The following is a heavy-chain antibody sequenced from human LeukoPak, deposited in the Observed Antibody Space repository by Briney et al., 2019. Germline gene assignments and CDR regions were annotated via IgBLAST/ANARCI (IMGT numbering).Heavy chain of an antibody. D-gene: IGHD3-22*01. CDR3: ARDSGGYLSEYFQH. V-gene: IGHV1-69*13. J-gene: IGHJ1*01. CDR1: GGTFSSYA. Sequence: GASVKVSCKASGGTFSSYAISWVRQAPGQGLEWMGGIIPIFGTANYAQKFQGRVTITADESTSTAYMELSSLRSEDTAVYYCARDSGGYLSEYFQHWGQGTLVTVSS. CDR2: IIPIFGTA.